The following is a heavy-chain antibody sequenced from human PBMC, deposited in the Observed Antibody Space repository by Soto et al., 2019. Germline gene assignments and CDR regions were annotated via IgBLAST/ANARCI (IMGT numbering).Heavy chain of an antibody. J-gene: IGHJ4*01. V-gene: IGHV3-15*07. D-gene: IGHD3-9*01. CDR2: IKSKIDGGTT. CDR1: W. Sequence: WINWVRQAPGKGLEWVGRIKSKIDGGTTDFAAPVKGRFAISRDDSRDMVYMEMYSLKTDDTAVYYCTTDSLFTGQLVRMDNWGHGTLVTVSS. CDR3: TTDSLFTGQLVRMDN.